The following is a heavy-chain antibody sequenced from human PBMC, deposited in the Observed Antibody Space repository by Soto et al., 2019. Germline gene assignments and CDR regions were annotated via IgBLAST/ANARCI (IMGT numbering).Heavy chain of an antibody. CDR3: ARAASPDYYDSSGPGY. J-gene: IGHJ4*02. CDR1: GFTFSSYG. V-gene: IGHV3-33*01. Sequence: PGGSLRLSCAASGFTFSSYGMHWVRQAPGKGLEWVAVIWYDGSNKYYADSVKGRFTVSRDNSKNTLYLQMNSLRAEDTAVYYCARAASPDYYDSSGPGYWGQGTLVTVSS. D-gene: IGHD3-22*01. CDR2: IWYDGSNK.